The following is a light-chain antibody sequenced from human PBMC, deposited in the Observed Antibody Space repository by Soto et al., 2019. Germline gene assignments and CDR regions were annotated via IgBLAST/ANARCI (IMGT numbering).Light chain of an antibody. CDR2: EVS. CDR3: CSYGGSRAV. Sequence: QSALTQPASWSGSPGQSITISCTGTSSDVGSHNLVSWYQQHPGQAPKLMIYEVSKRPLGVSARFSASKSGNTASLTISGLQAEDEADYYCCSYGGSRAVFGGGTQLTV. V-gene: IGLV2-23*02. J-gene: IGLJ7*01. CDR1: SSDVGSHNL.